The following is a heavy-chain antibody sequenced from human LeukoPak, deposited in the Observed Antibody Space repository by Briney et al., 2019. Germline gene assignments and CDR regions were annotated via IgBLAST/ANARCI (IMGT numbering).Heavy chain of an antibody. CDR1: GYTFTSYY. CDR2: INPSGGST. V-gene: IGHV1-46*01. J-gene: IGHJ6*02. CDR3: AREIVYYDSSEAPYGMDV. Sequence: GASVKVSCKASGYTFTSYYMHWVRQAPGQGLEWMGIINPSGGSTSYAQKFLGRVTMTRDTSTSTVYMELSSLRSEDTAVYYCAREIVYYDSSEAPYGMDVWGQGTTVTVSS. D-gene: IGHD3-22*01.